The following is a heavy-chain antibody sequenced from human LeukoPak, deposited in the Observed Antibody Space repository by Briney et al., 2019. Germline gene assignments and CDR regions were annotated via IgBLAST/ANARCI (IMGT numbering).Heavy chain of an antibody. CDR2: FDPEDGET. Sequence: ASVKVSCKVSGYSLTELSMQWVRQAPGKGLEWMGGFDPEDGETIYAEKFQGRVTMTEDTSTDTAYMELSSLRSEDTAVYYCAADRADFDSSGYALDYWGKGTLVTVPS. CDR1: GYSLTELS. D-gene: IGHD3-22*01. CDR3: AADRADFDSSGYALDY. J-gene: IGHJ4*02. V-gene: IGHV1-24*01.